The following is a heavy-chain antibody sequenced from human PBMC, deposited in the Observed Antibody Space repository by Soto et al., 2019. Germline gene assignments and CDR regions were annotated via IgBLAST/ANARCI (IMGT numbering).Heavy chain of an antibody. J-gene: IGHJ5*02. CDR3: AGDGVRNGAYNGWLDP. V-gene: IGHV3-7*03. CDR2: IKEDGREK. CDR1: GFSFSSYW. D-gene: IGHD3-16*01. Sequence: EVQLVESGGGLVQPGGSLRLSCAASGFSFSSYWMTWVRQAPGKRLEWVANIKEDGREKYYVASVKGRFTISRDNDKSLLYLQMDSLTPDDTAVYYCAGDGVRNGAYNGWLDPWGQGTLVTVSS.